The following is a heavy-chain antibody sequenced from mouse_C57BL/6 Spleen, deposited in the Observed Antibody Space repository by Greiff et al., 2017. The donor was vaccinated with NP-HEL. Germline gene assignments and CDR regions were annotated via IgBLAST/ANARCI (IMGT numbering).Heavy chain of an antibody. CDR1: GYTFTSYW. J-gene: IGHJ4*01. D-gene: IGHD3-2*02. Sequence: VQLQQSGTELVKPGASVKLSCKASGYTFTSYWMHWVKQRPGQGLEWIGNINPSNGGTNYNEKFKSKATLTVDKSSSTAYMQLSSLTSEDSAVYYGARWGSSGPYYAMDYWGQGTSVTVSS. CDR3: ARWGSSGPYYAMDY. V-gene: IGHV1-53*01. CDR2: INPSNGGT.